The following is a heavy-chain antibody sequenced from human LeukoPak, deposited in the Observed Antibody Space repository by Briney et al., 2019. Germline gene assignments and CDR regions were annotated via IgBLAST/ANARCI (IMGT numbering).Heavy chain of an antibody. V-gene: IGHV1-69*01. D-gene: IGHD3/OR15-3a*01. Sequence: ASVKVSCKASEGTFSSYAISWVRQAPGQGLEWMGGIIPIFGTANYAQKFQGRVTITADESTSTAYMELSSLRSEDTAVYYCARGGPNYYYYGMDVWGQGTTVTVSS. CDR2: IIPIFGTA. J-gene: IGHJ6*02. CDR3: ARGGPNYYYYGMDV. CDR1: EGTFSSYA.